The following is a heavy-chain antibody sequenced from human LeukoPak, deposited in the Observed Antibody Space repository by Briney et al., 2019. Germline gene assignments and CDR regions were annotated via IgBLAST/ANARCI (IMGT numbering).Heavy chain of an antibody. CDR3: AIRQYGDYNYYYYYYMDV. D-gene: IGHD4-17*01. J-gene: IGHJ6*03. Sequence: SETLSLTCAVSGGSISSSNWWSWVRQPPGKGLEWIGEIYHSGSTNYNPSLKSRVTISVDKSKNQFSLKLSSVTAADTAVYYCAIRQYGDYNYYYYYYMDVWGKGTTVPVSS. CDR2: IYHSGST. CDR1: GGSISSSNW. V-gene: IGHV4-4*02.